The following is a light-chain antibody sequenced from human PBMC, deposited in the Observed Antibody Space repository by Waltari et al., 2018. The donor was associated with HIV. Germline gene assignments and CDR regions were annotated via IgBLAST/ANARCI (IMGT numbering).Light chain of an antibody. CDR1: SSDVGGYNY. V-gene: IGLV2-14*03. Sequence: QSALTQPASVSGSPGQSITISCTGTSSDVGGYNYVSWYQQHPGKAPKLMIYEVTNRTSGVSNRFSGSKSGNTASLTISGLQVEDEADYYCSSYTSSSLEIFGGGTKLTVL. J-gene: IGLJ2*01. CDR2: EVT. CDR3: SSYTSSSLEI.